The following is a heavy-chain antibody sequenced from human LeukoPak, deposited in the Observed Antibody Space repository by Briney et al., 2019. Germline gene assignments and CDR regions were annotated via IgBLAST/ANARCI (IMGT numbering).Heavy chain of an antibody. J-gene: IGHJ6*03. CDR2: TYYRSKWYN. V-gene: IGHV6-1*01. D-gene: IGHD6-19*01. CDR3: ARAAAGAVAGTGYYYYMDV. Sequence: SQTLSLTCAISGDSVSSNSAAWNWIRQSPSRGLEWLGRTYYRSKWYNDYAVSVKGRITINPDTSKNQFSLQLNSVTPEDTAVYYCARAAAGAVAGTGYYYYMDVWGKGTMVTVSS. CDR1: GDSVSSNSAA.